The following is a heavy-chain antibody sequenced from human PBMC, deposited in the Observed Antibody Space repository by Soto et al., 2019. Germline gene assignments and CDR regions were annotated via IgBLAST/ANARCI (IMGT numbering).Heavy chain of an antibody. CDR3: ARDKEDYYYDSSGYYAPFDY. CDR2: INAGKGNT. Sequence: ASVKVSCKASGYIFTSYAIHWVRQAPGQRLEWMGWINAGKGNTKYSQKFQGRVTITRDTSASVAYMELSSLASQDTAVYYCARDKEDYYYDSSGYYAPFDYWGQGTLVTVSS. J-gene: IGHJ4*02. CDR1: GYIFTSYA. D-gene: IGHD3-22*01. V-gene: IGHV1-3*01.